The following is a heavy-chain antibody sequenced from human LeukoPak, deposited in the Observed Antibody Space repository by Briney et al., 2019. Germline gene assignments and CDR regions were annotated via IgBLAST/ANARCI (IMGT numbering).Heavy chain of an antibody. D-gene: IGHD3-22*01. CDR2: IYYSGST. CDR1: GGSISSYY. CDR3: ARDLGDSSGSIEGDYYYGMDV. V-gene: IGHV4-59*01. Sequence: SETLSLTCTVSGGSISSYYWSWIRQPPGKGLEWIGYIYYSGSTNYNPSLKSRVTISVDTSKNQFSLKLSSVTAADTAVYYCARDLGDSSGSIEGDYYYGMDVWGQGTTVTVSS. J-gene: IGHJ6*02.